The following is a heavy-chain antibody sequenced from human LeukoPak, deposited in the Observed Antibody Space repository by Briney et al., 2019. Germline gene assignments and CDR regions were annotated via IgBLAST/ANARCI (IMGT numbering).Heavy chain of an antibody. J-gene: IGHJ4*02. V-gene: IGHV1-69*05. CDR3: ATVIAARPFDY. Sequence: VASVKVSCKASGGTFSSYSISWVRQAPGQGLEWMGGIIPIFGTANYAQKFQGRVTITTDESTSTAYMELSSLRSEDTAVYYCATVIAARPFDYWGQGTLVTASS. D-gene: IGHD6-6*01. CDR2: IIPIFGTA. CDR1: GGTFSSYS.